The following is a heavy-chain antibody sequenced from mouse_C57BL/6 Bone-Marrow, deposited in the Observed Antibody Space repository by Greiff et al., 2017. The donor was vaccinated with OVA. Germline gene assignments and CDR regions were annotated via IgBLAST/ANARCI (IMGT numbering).Heavy chain of an antibody. CDR1: GYTFTSYW. Sequence: QVQLQQPGAELVRPGSSVKLSCKASGYTFTSYWMHWVKQRPIQGLEWIGNIDPSDSETHYNQKFKDKATLTVDKSSSTAYMQLSSLTSEDSAVYYCARGGIYYGLWFAYWGQGTLVTVSA. D-gene: IGHD2-1*01. CDR3: ARGGIYYGLWFAY. J-gene: IGHJ3*01. V-gene: IGHV1-52*01. CDR2: IDPSDSET.